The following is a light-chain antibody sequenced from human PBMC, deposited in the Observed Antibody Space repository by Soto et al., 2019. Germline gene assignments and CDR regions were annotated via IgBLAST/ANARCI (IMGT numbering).Light chain of an antibody. J-gene: IGKJ2*01. V-gene: IGKV1-39*01. CDR1: QSISRF. Sequence: DIQLTQSPSSLYASAGDRVTLTCRASQSISRFLNWYQQKPGQAPKLLIFAASTLQSGVPGRFSGSGSGTDFTLTISSLQPEDFATYYCQQSFNTPYTFGQGTKLEIK. CDR2: AAS. CDR3: QQSFNTPYT.